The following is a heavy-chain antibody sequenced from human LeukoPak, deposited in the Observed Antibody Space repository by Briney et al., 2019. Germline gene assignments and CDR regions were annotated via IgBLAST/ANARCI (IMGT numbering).Heavy chain of an antibody. J-gene: IGHJ3*02. Sequence: GGSLRLSCAASGFTFSSYEMNWVRQAPGKGLEWVSYISSSGSTIYYADSVKGRFTISRDNAKNSLYLQMNSLRAEDTAVYYCARDPYYDSSGRRGDAFDIWGQGTMATVSS. CDR1: GFTFSSYE. D-gene: IGHD3-22*01. CDR3: ARDPYYDSSGRRGDAFDI. CDR2: ISSSGSTI. V-gene: IGHV3-48*03.